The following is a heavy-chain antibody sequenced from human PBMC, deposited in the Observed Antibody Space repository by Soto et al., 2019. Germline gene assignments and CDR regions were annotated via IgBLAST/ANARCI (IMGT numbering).Heavy chain of an antibody. V-gene: IGHV1-69*12. CDR1: GGTFSTYT. J-gene: IGHJ4*02. Sequence: QVQLVQSGAEVKRPGSSVKVSCKASGGTFSTYTLYWVRQAPGQGLEWMGGISPGIDIRDYAQKLQGRVTITADESTSIVYLQLSTQISEDTALYYCAGGMCFGGSCYLDVWGQGTLVTVSS. CDR2: ISPGIDIR. D-gene: IGHD2-15*01. CDR3: AGGMCFGGSCYLDV.